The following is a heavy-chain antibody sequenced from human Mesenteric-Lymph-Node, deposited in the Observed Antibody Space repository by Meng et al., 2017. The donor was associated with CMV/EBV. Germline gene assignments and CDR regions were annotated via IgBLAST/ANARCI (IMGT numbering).Heavy chain of an antibody. V-gene: IGHV3-21*04. CDR2: ISSSSSYI. D-gene: IGHD2-8*01. CDR1: GFTFSSYS. J-gene: IGHJ6*02. Sequence: GESLKISCAASGFTFSSYSMNWVRQAPGKGLEWVSSISSSSSYIYYADSVKGRFTISRDNAKNSLYLQMNSLRAEDTALYYCARYCINGVCYYYYGMDVWGQGTTVTVSS. CDR3: ARYCINGVCYYYYGMDV.